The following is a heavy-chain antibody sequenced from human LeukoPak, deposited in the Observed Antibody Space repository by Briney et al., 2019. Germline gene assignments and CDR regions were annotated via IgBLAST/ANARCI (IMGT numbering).Heavy chain of an antibody. CDR1: GGTFSSYA. V-gene: IGHV1-69*05. J-gene: IGHJ5*01. CDR2: IIPIFGTA. Sequence: GSSVKVSCKASGGTFSSYAISWVRQAPGQGLEWMGGIIPIFGTANYAQKFQGRVTITTDESTSTAYMELSSLRSEDTAVYYCARVHRRCSSTSCYRAAWFDSWGQGTLVTVSS. CDR3: ARVHRRCSSTSCYRAAWFDS. D-gene: IGHD2-2*02.